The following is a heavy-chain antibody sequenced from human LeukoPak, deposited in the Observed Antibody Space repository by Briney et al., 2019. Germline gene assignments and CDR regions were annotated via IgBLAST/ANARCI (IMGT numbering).Heavy chain of an antibody. D-gene: IGHD3-22*01. CDR1: GFTFSTYN. CDR3: ARGRHSYESSDYYYEGDAFDI. V-gene: IGHV3-48*01. J-gene: IGHJ3*02. Sequence: GGSLRLSCAASGFTFSTYNMNWVRQAPGKGLEWVSYISSSSSTIYYADSVKGRFTISRDNAKNSLYLQMNSLRAEDTAVYYCARGRHSYESSDYYYEGDAFDIWGQGTMVTVSS. CDR2: ISSSSSTI.